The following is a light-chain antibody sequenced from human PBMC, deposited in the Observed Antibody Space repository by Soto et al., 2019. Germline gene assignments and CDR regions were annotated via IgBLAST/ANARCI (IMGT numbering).Light chain of an antibody. CDR2: GAS. CDR3: QQYNSYSRT. V-gene: IGKV1-13*02. Sequence: AIQLTQSPSSLSASVGDRVTITCRASQGIRNDLDWYQQKPGKPPKVLIYGASNLQSGVPPRFSGSGSGTEFTLTISSLQPDDFATYYCQQYNSYSRTFGQGTKVDIK. CDR1: QGIRND. J-gene: IGKJ1*01.